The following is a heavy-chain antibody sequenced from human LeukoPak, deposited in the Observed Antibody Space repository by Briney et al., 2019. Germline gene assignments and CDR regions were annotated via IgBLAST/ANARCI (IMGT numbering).Heavy chain of an antibody. J-gene: IGHJ4*02. Sequence: VASVKVSCKASGYTFTSYGISWVRQAPGQGLEWMGGIIPIFGTANYAQKFQGRVTITADESTSTAYMELSSLRSEDTAVYYCAREGRYDFWSGYYRREFDYWGQGTLVTVSS. CDR2: IIPIFGTA. CDR1: GYTFTSYG. CDR3: AREGRYDFWSGYYRREFDY. D-gene: IGHD3-3*01. V-gene: IGHV1-69*13.